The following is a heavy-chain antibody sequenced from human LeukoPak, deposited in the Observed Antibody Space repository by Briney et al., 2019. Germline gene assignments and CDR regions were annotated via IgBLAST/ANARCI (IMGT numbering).Heavy chain of an antibody. CDR1: GGTFSSYA. CDR2: IIPIFGTA. V-gene: IGHV1-69*13. D-gene: IGHD4-11*01. CDR3: ARDQWGEYYSNYGQVNWFDP. Sequence: SVKVSCKASGGTFSSYAIGWVRHAPGQGLEWMGEIIPIFGTANYAQKFQGRVAITADESTSTAYMELSSLRSEDTAVYYCARDQWGEYYSNYGQVNWFDPWGQGTLVIVSS. J-gene: IGHJ5*02.